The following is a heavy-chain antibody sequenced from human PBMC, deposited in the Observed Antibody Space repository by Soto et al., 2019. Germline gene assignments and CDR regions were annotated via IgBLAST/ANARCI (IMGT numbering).Heavy chain of an antibody. D-gene: IGHD5-18*01. Sequence: QVQLVQSGAEVREPGASVKVSCKASGYTFTNYGVSWVRQAPGQGLEWMGWIGGYKGNTNYAQKLQGRVTLTTDTSTRTDYMELRSLRSDDTAVYYCAPHTLDTGMPSGYWGQGTLVTVSS. V-gene: IGHV1-18*01. CDR3: APHTLDTGMPSGY. CDR2: IGGYKGNT. J-gene: IGHJ4*02. CDR1: GYTFTNYG.